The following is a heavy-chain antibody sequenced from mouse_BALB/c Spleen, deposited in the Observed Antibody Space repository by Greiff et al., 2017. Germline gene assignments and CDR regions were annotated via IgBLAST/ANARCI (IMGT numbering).Heavy chain of an antibody. CDR2: IDPANGNT. V-gene: IGHV14-3*02. D-gene: IGHD1-1*01. Sequence: VQLQQSGAELVKPGASVKLSCTASGFNIKDTYMHWVKQRPEQGLEWIGRIDPANGNTKYDPKFQSKATITADTSSNTAYLQLSSLTSEDTAVYYCARGDYYGSPYYAMDYWGQGTSVTVSS. CDR3: ARGDYYGSPYYAMDY. CDR1: GFNIKDTY. J-gene: IGHJ4*01.